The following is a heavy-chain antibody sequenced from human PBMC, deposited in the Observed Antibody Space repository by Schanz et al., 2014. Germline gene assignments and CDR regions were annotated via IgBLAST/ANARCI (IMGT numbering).Heavy chain of an antibody. CDR3: ARDMTIAPA. CDR2: IWFDGNNK. CDR1: GFTFSAYG. D-gene: IGHD6-13*01. J-gene: IGHJ5*02. Sequence: QVQLVESGGGVVQPGRSLRLSCAASGFTFSAYGMHWVRQAPGKGLEWVAVIWFDGNNKFYADSVKGRFTISRDNSKNTLYLQMDTLRAEDTAMFYCARDMTIAPAWGQGTLVTVSS. V-gene: IGHV3-33*01.